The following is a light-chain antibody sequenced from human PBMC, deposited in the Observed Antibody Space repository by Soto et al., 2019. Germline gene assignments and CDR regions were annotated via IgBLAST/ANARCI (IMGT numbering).Light chain of an antibody. CDR2: GAS. V-gene: IGKV1-5*01. Sequence: DIQMTQSPSTLSASVGGRVTITCRASQSVGTWVAWYQQKPGKAPKLLIYGASNLESGVPSRFSGSGSGTEFTLTITTLQPDDFETYLCQQYNRNTWSFGPGTRWIS. J-gene: IGKJ1*01. CDR3: QQYNRNTWS. CDR1: QSVGTW.